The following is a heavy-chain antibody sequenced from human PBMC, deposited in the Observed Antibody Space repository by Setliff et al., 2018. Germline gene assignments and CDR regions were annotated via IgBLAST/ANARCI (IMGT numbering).Heavy chain of an antibody. D-gene: IGHD3-3*01. J-gene: IGHJ6*03. Sequence: SETLSLTCSVSGASITSYYWSWIRQPPGKGLEWIAYIHNNGRIKYNPALKSRVTISVDTSKNQFSLKLSSVTAADTAVYYCARDFSTPHFGVARGSYYYYYMDVWGKGTTVTVSS. V-gene: IGHV4-59*01. CDR3: ARDFSTPHFGVARGSYYYYYMDV. CDR1: GASITSYY. CDR2: IHNNGRI.